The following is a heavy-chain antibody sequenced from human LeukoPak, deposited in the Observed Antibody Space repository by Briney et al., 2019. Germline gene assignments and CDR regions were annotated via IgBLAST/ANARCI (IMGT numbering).Heavy chain of an antibody. D-gene: IGHD5-18*01. CDR1: LFTFSSYG. CDR3: GKGVHLWCIFHAIDI. Sequence: GGSLRLSCAASLFTFSSYGMHWVRQAPGKGLEWVALISHDGGNKYYADSVKGRFTISRDNSKNTLNLQMNSLRAEDTAVYYCGKGVHLWCIFHAIDIWGQGTMVTVSS. CDR2: ISHDGGNK. V-gene: IGHV3-30*18. J-gene: IGHJ3*02.